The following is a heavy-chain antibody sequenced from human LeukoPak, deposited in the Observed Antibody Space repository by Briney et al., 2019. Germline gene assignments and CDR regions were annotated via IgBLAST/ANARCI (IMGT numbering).Heavy chain of an antibody. J-gene: IGHJ4*02. V-gene: IGHV3-23*01. CDR1: GFSFDAYA. Sequence: QSGGSLRLSCVASGFSFDAYAMSWVRQAPGKGLGWVSGISGRGGTTFYADSVKGRFTTSRDNTKNSLYLQMNSLRVEDTAVYYCAKDEEGELWSGELSSYYFLYWGQGILVTVSS. CDR3: AKDEEGELWSGELSSYYFLY. CDR2: ISGRGGTT. D-gene: IGHD3-16*01.